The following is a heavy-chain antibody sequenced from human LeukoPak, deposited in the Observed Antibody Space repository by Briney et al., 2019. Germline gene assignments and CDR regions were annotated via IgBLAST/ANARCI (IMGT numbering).Heavy chain of an antibody. Sequence: SETLSLTCTVSGGSISSSSYYWGWIRQPPGKGLEWIGSIYYSGSTYYNPSLKNRVTISVDKSKNQFSLKLSSVTAADTAVYYCARGGYGDEIPFQHWGQGTLVTVSS. CDR2: IYYSGST. J-gene: IGHJ1*01. CDR1: GGSISSSSYY. V-gene: IGHV4-39*07. CDR3: ARGGYGDEIPFQH. D-gene: IGHD4-17*01.